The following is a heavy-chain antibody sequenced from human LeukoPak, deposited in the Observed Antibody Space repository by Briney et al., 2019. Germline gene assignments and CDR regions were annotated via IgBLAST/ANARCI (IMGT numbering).Heavy chain of an antibody. Sequence: GRSLRLSCAASGFTFSSYAMHWVRQAPGKGLEWVAVISYDGSNKYYADSVKGRFTTSRDNSKNTLYLQMNSLRAEDTAVYYCARGYVEMATNPGNAFDIWGQGTMVTVSS. V-gene: IGHV3-30-3*01. CDR3: ARGYVEMATNPGNAFDI. D-gene: IGHD5-24*01. CDR1: GFTFSSYA. CDR2: ISYDGSNK. J-gene: IGHJ3*02.